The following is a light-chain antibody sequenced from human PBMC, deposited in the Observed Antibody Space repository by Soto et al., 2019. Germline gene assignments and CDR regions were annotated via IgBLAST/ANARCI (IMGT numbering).Light chain of an antibody. CDR2: KAS. J-gene: IGKJ3*01. CDR1: QSIGNY. V-gene: IGKV1-5*03. Sequence: DIQMTQTPSSLSASVGDRVILTCRASQSIGNYLAWYQQKPGKAPNLLIYKASRLESGVPTRFSGSGSGTDFTLTINSLQPEDFATYYCQQYNSYVFGPGTKVDI. CDR3: QQYNSYV.